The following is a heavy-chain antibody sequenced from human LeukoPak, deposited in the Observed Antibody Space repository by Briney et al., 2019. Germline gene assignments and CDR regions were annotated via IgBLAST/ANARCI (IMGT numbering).Heavy chain of an antibody. D-gene: IGHD4-17*01. CDR2: ISNDGSNK. J-gene: IGHJ4*02. Sequence: GGSLRLSCAASGFTVSSNYMSWVRKATGKGLEWVAVISNDGSNKYYADSVKGRFTISRDNSKNTLYLQVNSLRPEDTAVYYCARFDYADYLAFDYWGQGTLVTVSS. CDR3: ARFDYADYLAFDY. CDR1: GFTVSSNY. V-gene: IGHV3-30-3*01.